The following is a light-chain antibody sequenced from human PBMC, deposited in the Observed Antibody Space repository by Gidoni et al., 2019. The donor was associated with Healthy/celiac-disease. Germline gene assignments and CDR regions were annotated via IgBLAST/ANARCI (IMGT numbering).Light chain of an antibody. V-gene: IGKV3-20*01. CDR3: QQYGSSPRIT. Sequence: EIVLTQSPGPLSLSPGERATLSCRASQSVSSSYLAWYQQKPGQAPRLLIYGASSRATGSPDRFSGSGSGTDFTLTISRLEPEDFAVYYCQQYGSSPRITFGQGTRLEIK. J-gene: IGKJ5*01. CDR1: QSVSSSY. CDR2: GAS.